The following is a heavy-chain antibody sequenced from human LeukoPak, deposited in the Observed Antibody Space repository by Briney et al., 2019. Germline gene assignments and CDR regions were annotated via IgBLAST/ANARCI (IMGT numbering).Heavy chain of an antibody. J-gene: IGHJ5*02. CDR1: GYTSTGYY. D-gene: IGHD1-26*01. CDR2: INPNSGGT. Sequence: GASVKVSCKASGYTSTGYYMHWVRQAPGQGLEWMGWINPNSGGTNYAQKFQGWVTMTRDTSISTAYMELSRLRSDDTAVYYCARDVGRGSFDPWGQGTLVTVSS. V-gene: IGHV1-2*04. CDR3: ARDVGRGSFDP.